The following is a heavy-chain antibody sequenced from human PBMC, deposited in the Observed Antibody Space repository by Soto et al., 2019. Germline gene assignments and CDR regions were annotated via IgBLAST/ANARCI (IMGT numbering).Heavy chain of an antibody. D-gene: IGHD5-12*01. V-gene: IGHV3-23*01. J-gene: IGHJ5*02. CDR1: GFTFSSYA. CDR2: ISGSGGST. CDR3: AKDRKWPPAYNWLDP. Sequence: GGSLRLSCAASGFTFSSYAMSWVRQAPGKGLEWVSAISGSGGSTYYADSVKGRFTISRDNSKNTLYLQMNSLRAEDTAVYYCAKDRKWPPAYNWLDPWGQGTLVTVYS.